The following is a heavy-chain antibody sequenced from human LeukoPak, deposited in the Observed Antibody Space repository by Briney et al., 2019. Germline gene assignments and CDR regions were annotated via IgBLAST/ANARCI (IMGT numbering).Heavy chain of an antibody. CDR3: ARDGDYAFDI. Sequence: GGSLRLSCTVSGFSVSAIYLSWVRQVPGKGLQWVSGIYSAGTSFHAESLEGRFTVSRDFSKNTLYLQMNSLRAEDTAVYYCARDGDYAFDIWGQGTMVTVSS. CDR1: GFSVSAIY. D-gene: IGHD4-17*01. CDR2: IYSAGTS. J-gene: IGHJ3*02. V-gene: IGHV3-66*02.